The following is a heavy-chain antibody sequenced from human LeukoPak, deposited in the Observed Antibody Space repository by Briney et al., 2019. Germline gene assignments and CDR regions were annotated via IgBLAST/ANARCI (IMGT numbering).Heavy chain of an antibody. V-gene: IGHV4-4*08. J-gene: IGHJ4*02. Sequence: SETLSLTCTVSGGSISSYYWSWIRQPPGKGLEWIGRIYTSGSTNYNPSLKSRVTISVDTSKNQFSLKLSSVTAADTAVYYCAREGRALSLDYWGQGTLVTVSS. CDR1: GGSISSYY. CDR2: IYTSGST. D-gene: IGHD3-10*01. CDR3: AREGRALSLDY.